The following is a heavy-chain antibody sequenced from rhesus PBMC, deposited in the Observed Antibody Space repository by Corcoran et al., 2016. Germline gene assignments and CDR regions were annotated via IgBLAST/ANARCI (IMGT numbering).Heavy chain of an antibody. V-gene: IGHV4-127*01. CDR3: ARERDYGTYGFDY. D-gene: IGHD4-17*01. CDR1: GYSISSGYG. J-gene: IGHJ4*01. CDR2: IGGSSGST. Sequence: QVQLQESGPGLVKHSETLSLTCAVSGYSISSGYGWSWIRQPPGTGLEWIGYIGGSSGSTNYNPSLKSRVTISKDTSKTQFSLKLSSVTAADTAVYYCARERDYGTYGFDYWGQGVLVTVSS.